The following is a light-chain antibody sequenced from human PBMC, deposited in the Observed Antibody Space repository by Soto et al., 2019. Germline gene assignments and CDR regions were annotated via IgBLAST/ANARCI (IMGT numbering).Light chain of an antibody. CDR3: QQLNTFPPFFT. Sequence: DIPLTQSPSFLSASVGDRVTITCRASQGIRSYLAWYQQRPGKAPELLIYGASTLRPGGASRFSGSGSGTEFTLTISSLQPEDFETYFCQQLNTFPPFFTFGPGTKVDIK. V-gene: IGKV1-9*01. J-gene: IGKJ3*01. CDR2: GAS. CDR1: QGIRSY.